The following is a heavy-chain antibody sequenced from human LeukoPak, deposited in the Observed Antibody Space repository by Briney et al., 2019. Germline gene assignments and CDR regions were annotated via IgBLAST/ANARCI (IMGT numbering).Heavy chain of an antibody. J-gene: IGHJ5*02. D-gene: IGHD3-3*02. V-gene: IGHV3-53*01. CDR1: GLTVSSNY. Sequence: GGSLRLSCAASGLTVSSNYMSWVRQAPGKGLEWVSVIYSGGSTYYADSVKGRFTISRDNSKNTLYLQMNSLRAEDTAVYYCAREEIRENWFDPWGQGTLVTVSS. CDR3: AREEIRENWFDP. CDR2: IYSGGST.